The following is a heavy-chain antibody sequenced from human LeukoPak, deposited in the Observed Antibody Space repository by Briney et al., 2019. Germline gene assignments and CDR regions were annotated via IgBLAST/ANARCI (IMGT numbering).Heavy chain of an antibody. Sequence: GGSVKVSCTASGYTFTSYDINWVRQATGQGLEWMGWMNPNSGNTGYAEKFQGRVTMTTNTPISTAYMELSSLRSEDTAIYYCARGYSINCSSTSCNHYLNWFDPWGQGTLVPVSS. J-gene: IGHJ5*02. V-gene: IGHV1-8*01. CDR1: GYTFTSYD. CDR2: MNPNSGNT. CDR3: ARGYSINCSSTSCNHYLNWFDP. D-gene: IGHD2-2*01.